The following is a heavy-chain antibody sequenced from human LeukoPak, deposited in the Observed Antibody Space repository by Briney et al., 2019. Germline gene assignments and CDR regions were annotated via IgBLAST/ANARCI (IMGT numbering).Heavy chain of an antibody. J-gene: IGHJ4*02. D-gene: IGHD3-22*01. Sequence: ASVKVSCKASGYTFTSYGISWVRQAPGQGLEWMGWISAYNGNTNYAQKLQGRVTMTTDTSTSTAYMELRSLRSEDTAVYYCATENHSSGYFKGSYWGQGTLVTVSS. V-gene: IGHV1-18*01. CDR2: ISAYNGNT. CDR1: GYTFTSYG. CDR3: ATENHSSGYFKGSY.